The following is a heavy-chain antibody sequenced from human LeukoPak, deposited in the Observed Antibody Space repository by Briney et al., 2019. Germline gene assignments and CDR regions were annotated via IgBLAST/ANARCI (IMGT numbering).Heavy chain of an antibody. D-gene: IGHD1-20*01. CDR1: GGSISSSSYY. V-gene: IGHV4-39*07. CDR3: ARLRVITGTVFDY. Sequence: SETLSLTCTVSGGSISSSSYYWGWIRQPLGKGLEWIGSIYYSGSTYYNPSLKSRVTISVDTSKNQFSLKLSSVTAADTAVYYCARLRVITGTVFDYWGQGTLVTVSS. CDR2: IYYSGST. J-gene: IGHJ4*02.